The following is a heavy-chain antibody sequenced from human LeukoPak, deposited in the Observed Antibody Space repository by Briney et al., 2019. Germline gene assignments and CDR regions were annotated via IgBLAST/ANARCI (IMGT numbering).Heavy chain of an antibody. D-gene: IGHD2-2*01. CDR1: GYTFTGYY. CDR3: ARDIVVVPAADEAFDI. CDR2: INPNSGGT. J-gene: IGHJ3*02. Sequence: ASVKVSCKASGYTFTGYYMHWVRQAPGQGLEWMGWINPNSGGTNYAQKFQGRATMTRDTSISTAYMELSRLRSDDTAVYYCARDIVVVPAADEAFDIWGQGTMVTVSS. V-gene: IGHV1-2*02.